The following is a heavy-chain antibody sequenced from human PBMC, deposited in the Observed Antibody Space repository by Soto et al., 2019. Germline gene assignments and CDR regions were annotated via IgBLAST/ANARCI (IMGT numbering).Heavy chain of an antibody. D-gene: IGHD1-1*01. CDR1: GFTFSNAW. V-gene: IGHV3-15*01. CDR3: TTEPLQQKNQKRTFLIDY. J-gene: IGHJ4*02. CDR2: IKSKTDGGTT. Sequence: GESLKISCAASGFTFSNAWMSWVRQAPGKGLEWVGRIKSKTDGGTTDYAAPVKGRFTISRDDSKNTLYLQMNSLKTEDTAVYYCTTEPLQQKNQKRTFLIDYWGQGTLVTVSS.